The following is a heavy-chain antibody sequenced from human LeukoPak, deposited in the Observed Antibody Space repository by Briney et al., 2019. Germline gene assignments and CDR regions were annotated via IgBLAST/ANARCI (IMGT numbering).Heavy chain of an antibody. J-gene: IGHJ5*02. Sequence: GASVKVSCKASGYTFTSYGISWVRQAPGQGLEWMGWISAYNNNTIYAQNLQGRLTMTTDTSTSTAYMELRSLRSDDTAMYYCAREGHDTGGYYYPNWFDPWGRGTLVAVSS. CDR1: GYTFTSYG. CDR3: AREGHDTGGYYYPNWFDP. V-gene: IGHV1-18*01. D-gene: IGHD3-22*01. CDR2: ISAYNNNT.